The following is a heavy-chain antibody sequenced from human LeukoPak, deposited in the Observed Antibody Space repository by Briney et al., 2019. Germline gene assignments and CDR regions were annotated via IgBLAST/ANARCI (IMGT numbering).Heavy chain of an antibody. CDR1: GFTFSSYW. D-gene: IGHD4-11*01. J-gene: IGHJ6*03. V-gene: IGHV3-7*01. CDR2: IKQDGSEK. Sequence: GGSLRLSCAASGFTFSSYWMSWVRQAPGKGLEWVANIKQDGSEKYYVDSVKGRFTISRDNAKNSLYLQMNSLRDEDTAVYYCARDGYSNHYYYYYMDVWGKGTTVTISS. CDR3: ARDGYSNHYYYYYMDV.